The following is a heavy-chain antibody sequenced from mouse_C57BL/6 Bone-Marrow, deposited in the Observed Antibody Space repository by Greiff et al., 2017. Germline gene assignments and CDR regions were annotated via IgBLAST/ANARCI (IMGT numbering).Heavy chain of an antibody. CDR2: IDPSDSYT. D-gene: IGHD1-1*01. J-gene: IGHJ1*03. CDR1: GYTFTSYW. V-gene: IGHV1-69*01. Sequence: VQLQQPGAELVMPGASVKLSCKASGYTFTSYWMHWVKQRPGQGLEWIGEIDPSDSYTNYNQKFKGKSTLTVDKSSSTAYMQLSSLTSEDSAVYYCARRGFITTVIPYWYFDVWGTGTTVTVSS. CDR3: ARRGFITTVIPYWYFDV.